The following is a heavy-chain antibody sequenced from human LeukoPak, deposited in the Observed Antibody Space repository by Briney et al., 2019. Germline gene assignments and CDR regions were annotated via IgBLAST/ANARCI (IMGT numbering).Heavy chain of an antibody. D-gene: IGHD3-22*01. CDR1: GYTFTSYY. CDR2: INPSGGST. CDR3: AREGAYYYDSSGYTDPYDY. V-gene: IGHV1-46*01. Sequence: ASVKVSCKASGYTFTSYYMHWVRQAPGQGLEWMGIINPSGGSTSYAQKFQGRVTMTRDTSTSTVYMELSSLRSEDMAVYYCAREGAYYYDSSGYTDPYDYWGQGTLVTVSS. J-gene: IGHJ4*02.